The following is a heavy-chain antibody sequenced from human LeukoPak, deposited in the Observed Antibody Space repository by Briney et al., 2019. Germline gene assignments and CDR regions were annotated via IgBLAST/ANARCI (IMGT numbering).Heavy chain of an antibody. CDR2: ISGTGGRT. Sequence: GGSLRLSCAASGFTFSTYAMSWVRQAPGKGLEWVSSISGTGGRTYYADSVKGRFTISRDNAKNSLYLQMNSLRAEDTAVYYCASDYDILTGFDYWGQGTLVTVSS. J-gene: IGHJ4*02. CDR3: ASDYDILTGFDY. CDR1: GFTFSTYA. V-gene: IGHV3-23*01. D-gene: IGHD3-9*01.